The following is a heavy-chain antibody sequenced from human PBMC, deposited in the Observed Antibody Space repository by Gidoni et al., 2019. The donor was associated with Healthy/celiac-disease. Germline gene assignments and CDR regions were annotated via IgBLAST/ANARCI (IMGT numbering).Heavy chain of an antibody. CDR1: GGSLSSYY. CDR2: SYYSGST. CDR3: ARDGELTGDLNGFFDY. J-gene: IGHJ4*02. V-gene: IGHV4-59*01. D-gene: IGHD7-27*01. Sequence: QVQLQESGPGLVKPSETLSLPCTVSGGSLSSYYWSWIRPPPGKGLEWIGYSYYSGSTNYNPSLKSRVTISVDTSKNQFSLKLSSVTAADTAVYYCARDGELTGDLNGFFDYWGQGTLVTVSS.